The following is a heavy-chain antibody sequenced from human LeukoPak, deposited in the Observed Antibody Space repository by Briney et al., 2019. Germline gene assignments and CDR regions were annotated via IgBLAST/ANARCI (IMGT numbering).Heavy chain of an antibody. CDR1: GGSISSYY. Sequence: SETLSLTCTVSGGSISSYYWSWMRQPPGKGPEWIGYIYYSGSTNYNPSLKSRVTISVDTSKNQFSLKLSSVTAADTAVYYCARDPTTRDYYYYGMDVWGQGTTVTVSS. CDR3: ARDPTTRDYYYYGMDV. V-gene: IGHV4-59*01. J-gene: IGHJ6*02. CDR2: IYYSGST. D-gene: IGHD1-1*01.